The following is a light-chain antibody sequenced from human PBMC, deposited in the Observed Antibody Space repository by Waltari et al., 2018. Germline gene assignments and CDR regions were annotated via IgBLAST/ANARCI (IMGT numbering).Light chain of an antibody. CDR2: RDD. CDR3: QAWDSSAFV. J-gene: IGLJ1*01. V-gene: IGLV3-1*01. CDR1: KLGSKY. Sequence: SYEVTQPPSVSVSPRQSATITCSGEKLGSKYVSWYQQKSGQSPVLVIHRDDKRPSGIPEQFSGSNSGNTATLTISGTQPMDEADYYCQAWDSSAFVFGAGTKVTVL.